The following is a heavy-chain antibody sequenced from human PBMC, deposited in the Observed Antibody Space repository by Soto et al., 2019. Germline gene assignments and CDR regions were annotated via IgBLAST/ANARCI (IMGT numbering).Heavy chain of an antibody. CDR2: IIPIFGTA. J-gene: IGHJ6*02. Sequence: QVQLVQSGAEVKKPGSSVKVSCKASGGTFSSYAISWVRQAPGQGLEWMGGIIPIFGTANYTQKFQGRVTITADESTSTAYMELSSLRSEDTAVYYCARGVYGDGYNFAGMDVWGQGTTVTVSS. D-gene: IGHD5-12*01. CDR3: ARGVYGDGYNFAGMDV. V-gene: IGHV1-69*12. CDR1: GGTFSSYA.